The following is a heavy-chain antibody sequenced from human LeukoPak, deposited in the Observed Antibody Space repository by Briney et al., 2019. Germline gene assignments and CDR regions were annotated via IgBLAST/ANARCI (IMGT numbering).Heavy chain of an antibody. J-gene: IGHJ4*02. D-gene: IGHD2-21*01. CDR2: IYPGDSDT. V-gene: IGHV5-51*01. Sequence: GESLKISCKGSGYSFTSYWIGWVRQKPGKGLEWMGIIYPGDSDTRYSPSFQGQVTISADKSISTAYLQWSSLKASDTAMYYCARRLPYCCGDCYSHDYWGQGTLVTVSS. CDR1: GYSFTSYW. CDR3: ARRLPYCCGDCYSHDY.